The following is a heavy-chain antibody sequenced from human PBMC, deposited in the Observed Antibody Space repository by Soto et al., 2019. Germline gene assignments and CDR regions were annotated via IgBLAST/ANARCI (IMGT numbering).Heavy chain of an antibody. V-gene: IGHV4-59*01. D-gene: IGHD4-17*01. CDR1: GDSISSYY. Sequence: PSETLSLTCTISGDSISSYYWSWIRQSPGKGLEWIGYIDDSGSTNYNPSLKSRVNISIDTSKNQFSLKLSSVTAADTAVYYCARGNGDYVMDYYYYYMDVWGKGTTVTVSS. CDR2: IDDSGST. J-gene: IGHJ6*03. CDR3: ARGNGDYVMDYYYYYMDV.